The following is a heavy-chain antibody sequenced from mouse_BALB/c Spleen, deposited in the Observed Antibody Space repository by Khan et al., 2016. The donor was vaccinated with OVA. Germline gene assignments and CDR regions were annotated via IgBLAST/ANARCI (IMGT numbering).Heavy chain of an antibody. J-gene: IGHJ3*01. D-gene: IGHD1-1*01. V-gene: IGHV3-8*02. CDR1: GDSITSGY. CDR2: ISYSGNS. Sequence: EVQLQESGPSLVKPSQTLSLTCSVTGDSITSGYWNWIRKFPGKKLEYMGYISYSGNSYYNPSLKSRISVTRDTSKTQYYLQLNSVSTEDTATYSCACELRGFAYWGQGTLVTVSA. CDR3: ACELRGFAY.